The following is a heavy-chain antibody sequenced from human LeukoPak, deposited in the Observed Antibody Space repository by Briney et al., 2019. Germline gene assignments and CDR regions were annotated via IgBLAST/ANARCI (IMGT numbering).Heavy chain of an antibody. Sequence: GESLKISCRASGYSFHTYWIAWVRQMPGKGLEWMGIIYPGDSDTRYSPSFQGQVTISADKSTNTAYLQWRSLKASDTAMYYCARSGVPGAMTWFDPWGQGTLVTVSS. CDR3: ARSGVPGAMTWFDP. J-gene: IGHJ5*02. D-gene: IGHD2-2*01. CDR2: IYPGDSDT. V-gene: IGHV5-51*01. CDR1: GYSFHTYW.